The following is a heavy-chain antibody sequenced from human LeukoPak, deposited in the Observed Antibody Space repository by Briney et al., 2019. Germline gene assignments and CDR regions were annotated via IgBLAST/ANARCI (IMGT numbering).Heavy chain of an antibody. CDR2: ISSSSYI. D-gene: IGHD3-10*01. CDR3: ARATRRGFDI. J-gene: IGHJ3*02. Sequence: GSLRLSCAASGFTFSSYSMNWVRKAPGKGLEWVSSISSSSYIYYADSVKGRFTISRDNAKNSLYLQMNSLRAEDTAVYYCARATRRGFDIWGQGTMVTVSS. CDR1: GFTFSSYS. V-gene: IGHV3-21*01.